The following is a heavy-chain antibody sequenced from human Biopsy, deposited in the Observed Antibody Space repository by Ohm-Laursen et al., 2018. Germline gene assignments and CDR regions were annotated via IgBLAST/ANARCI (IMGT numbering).Heavy chain of an antibody. J-gene: IGHJ6*02. D-gene: IGHD2-15*01. CDR3: ARMDCSGGSCYYYSYGMDV. V-gene: IGHV4-4*09. Sequence: PSDTLSLTCTVSGVSITAYYWSWIRQPPGKGLECIGNIHHSGSTNYNPSLKSRLTISVDTSKNQFSLKLSSVTAADTAVYYCARMDCSGGSCYYYSYGMDVWGQGTTVTVSS. CDR1: GVSITAYY. CDR2: IHHSGST.